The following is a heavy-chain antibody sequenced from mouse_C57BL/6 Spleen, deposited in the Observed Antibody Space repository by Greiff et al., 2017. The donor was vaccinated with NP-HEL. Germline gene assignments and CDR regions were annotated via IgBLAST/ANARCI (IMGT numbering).Heavy chain of an antibody. CDR3: ARGRVITTGTMDY. CDR2: IDPSDSYT. Sequence: VQLQQPGAELVKPGASVKLSCKASGYTFTSYWMQWVKQRPGQGLEWIGEIDPSDSYTNYNQKFKGKATLTVDTSSSTAYMQLSSLTSEDSAVYYCARGRVITTGTMDYWGQGTSVTVSS. J-gene: IGHJ4*01. V-gene: IGHV1-50*01. CDR1: GYTFTSYW. D-gene: IGHD1-1*01.